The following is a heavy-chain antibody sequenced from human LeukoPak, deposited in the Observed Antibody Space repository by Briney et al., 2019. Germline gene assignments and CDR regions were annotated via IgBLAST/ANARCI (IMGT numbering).Heavy chain of an antibody. D-gene: IGHD4-17*01. J-gene: IGHJ4*02. CDR1: GFTFSGSA. V-gene: IGHV3-73*01. Sequence: GGSLRLSCAASGFTFSGSAMHWVRQASGKGLKWVGRIRSKANSYATAYAASVKGRFTISRDDSKNTAYLQMNSLKTEDTAVYYCTRLSGPATPHYGDYFDYWGQGTLVTVSS. CDR3: TRLSGPATPHYGDYFDY. CDR2: IRSKANSYAT.